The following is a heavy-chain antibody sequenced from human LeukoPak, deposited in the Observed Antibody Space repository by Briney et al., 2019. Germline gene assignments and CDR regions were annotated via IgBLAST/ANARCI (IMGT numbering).Heavy chain of an antibody. V-gene: IGHV3-48*03. CDR3: ARKFMYNVNWSGR. CDR1: GFTFSSYE. CDR2: ISSSGSTI. Sequence: GGSLRLSCAASGFTFSSYEMNWVRQAPGKGLEWVSYISSSGSTIYYADSVKGRFTISRDNAKYSLYLQMNSLRAEDTAGYYCARKFMYNVNWSGRWGQGTLVTVSS. J-gene: IGHJ1*01. D-gene: IGHD1-14*01.